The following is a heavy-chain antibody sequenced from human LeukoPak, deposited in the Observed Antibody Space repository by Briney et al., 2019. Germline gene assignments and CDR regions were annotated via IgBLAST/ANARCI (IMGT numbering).Heavy chain of an antibody. CDR3: ARSPTSWYFDY. Sequence: GGSLRLSCAASGFTFSGSGMHWVRQAPGKGLEWVAFIRYHGSDKFYADSVEGRFTISRDNSKNTLYLQMNSLRPEDTSVYYCARSPTSWYFDYWGQGTLVTVSS. CDR2: IRYHGSDK. J-gene: IGHJ4*02. V-gene: IGHV3-30*02. D-gene: IGHD2-2*01. CDR1: GFTFSGSG.